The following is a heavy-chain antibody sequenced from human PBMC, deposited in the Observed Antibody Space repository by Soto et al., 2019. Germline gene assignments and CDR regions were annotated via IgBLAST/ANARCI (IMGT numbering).Heavy chain of an antibody. CDR1: GYSFTSYW. CDR2: FYLGGSDT. J-gene: IGHJ6*02. D-gene: IGHD2-2*01. Sequence: PGESLKISCKGSGYSFTSYWIGGVGQMAGKGLEGMGIFYLGGSDTRYSPSFQDQVTIPADNSISTAYLQWSSLKASDTAMYYCARLGCSSTSCYYYGMDVWGQGTTVTVSS. V-gene: IGHV5-51*01. CDR3: ARLGCSSTSCYYYGMDV.